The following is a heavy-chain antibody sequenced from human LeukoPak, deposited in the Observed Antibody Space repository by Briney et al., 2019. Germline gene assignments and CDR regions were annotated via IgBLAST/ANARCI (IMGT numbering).Heavy chain of an antibody. J-gene: IGHJ4*02. CDR1: GYTFTGYY. Sequence: ASVKVSCKAPGYTFTGYYMHWVRQAPGQGLEWMGRINPNSGGTNYAQKFQGRVTMTRDTSISTAYMELSRLRSDDTAVYYCARGSSLSSAMVRGVIDYWGQGTLVTVSS. CDR2: INPNSGGT. D-gene: IGHD3-10*01. CDR3: ARGSSLSSAMVRGVIDY. V-gene: IGHV1-2*06.